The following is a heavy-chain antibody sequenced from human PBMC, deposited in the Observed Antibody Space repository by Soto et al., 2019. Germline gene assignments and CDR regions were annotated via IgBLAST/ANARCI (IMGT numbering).Heavy chain of an antibody. CDR1: GFTFSSYA. Sequence: QVQLVESGGGVVQPGRSLRLSCAASGFTFSSYAMHWVRQAPGKGLEWVAVISYDGSNKYYVDSVKGRFTISRDNSKIQLYRQMNSMRAEDTAVYYCARGGPVTCYYYYYGMDVWGQGTTVTVSS. J-gene: IGHJ6*02. CDR2: ISYDGSNK. D-gene: IGHD3-16*01. CDR3: ARGGPVTCYYYYYGMDV. V-gene: IGHV3-30*14.